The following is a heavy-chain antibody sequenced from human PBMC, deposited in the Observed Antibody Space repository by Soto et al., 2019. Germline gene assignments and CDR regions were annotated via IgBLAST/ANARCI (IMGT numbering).Heavy chain of an antibody. CDR3: ARVPMTSKSGYYCMAV. J-gene: IGHJ6*03. D-gene: IGHD3-10*01. CDR2: LDYSGST. Sequence: QVQLQESGPGLVKPSQTLSLTCTVSGGSISSGGYYWSWIRQHPGNGLEWIGYLDYSGSTYYNPSLRSRVTLSVDPSQTRFSLKLSSVTAADTAVYYCARVPMTSKSGYYCMAVWVNGTTVPVSS. CDR1: GGSISSGGYY. V-gene: IGHV4-31*03.